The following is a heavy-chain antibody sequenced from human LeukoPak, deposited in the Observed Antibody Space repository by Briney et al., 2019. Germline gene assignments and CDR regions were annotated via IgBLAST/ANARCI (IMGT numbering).Heavy chain of an antibody. CDR3: ARLRRITIFGVVSGVAFDI. Sequence: ASVKVSCKASGYTFTGYYMHWVRQAPGQGLEWMGWINPNSGGTNYAQKFQGRVTMTRDTSISTAYMELSRLRSDDTAVYYCARLRRITIFGVVSGVAFDIWGQGTMVTVSS. D-gene: IGHD3-3*01. CDR1: GYTFTGYY. CDR2: INPNSGGT. J-gene: IGHJ3*02. V-gene: IGHV1-2*02.